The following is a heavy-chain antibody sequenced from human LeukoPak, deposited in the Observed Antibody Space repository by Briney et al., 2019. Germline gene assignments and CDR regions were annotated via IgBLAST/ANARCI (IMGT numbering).Heavy chain of an antibody. J-gene: IGHJ4*02. CDR3: GVLTLNPG. Sequence: GGSLRLSCAVSGFIFTDYGMSRVRQAPGKGLEWVSGINSNGASTGYADSVKGRFTVSRDNAKNSLDLQMNSLRAEDTAVYYCGVLTLNPGWGQGTLVSVSS. D-gene: IGHD2-8*01. CDR2: INSNGAST. CDR1: GFIFTDYG. V-gene: IGHV3-20*04.